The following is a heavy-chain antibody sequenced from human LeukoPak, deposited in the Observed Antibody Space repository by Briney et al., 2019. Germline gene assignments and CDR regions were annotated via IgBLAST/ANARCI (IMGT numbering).Heavy chain of an antibody. D-gene: IGHD2-8*01. J-gene: IGHJ3*02. CDR2: IKPNSGGT. V-gene: IGHV1-2*02. CDR1: GYTFTGYY. CDR3: AREGVSGDAFDI. Sequence: ASVKVSCKASGYTFTGYYMHWVRQAPGQGLEWMGWIKPNSGGTNYAQKFQGRVTMTRDTSISTAYMELSRLRSDDTAVYYCAREGVSGDAFDIWGQGTMVTVSS.